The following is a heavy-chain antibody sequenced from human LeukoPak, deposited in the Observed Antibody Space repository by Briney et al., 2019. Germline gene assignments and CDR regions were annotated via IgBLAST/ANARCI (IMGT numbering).Heavy chain of an antibody. J-gene: IGHJ6*03. CDR2: ISYDGSNK. CDR1: GFTFSSYA. D-gene: IGHD3-3*01. Sequence: PGGSLRLSCAASGFTFSSYAMHWVRQAPGKGLEWVAVISYDGSNKYYADSVKGRFTISRDNSKNKLYLQMNSLRAEDTAVYYCAKGSKEVLFTRDHYMDVWGKGTTVTISS. V-gene: IGHV3-30*04. CDR3: AKGSKEVLFTRDHYMDV.